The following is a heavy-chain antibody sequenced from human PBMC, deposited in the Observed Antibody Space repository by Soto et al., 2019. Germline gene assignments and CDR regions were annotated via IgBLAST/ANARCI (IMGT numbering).Heavy chain of an antibody. CDR1: GYTFTSYG. V-gene: IGHV1-18*01. Sequence: ASVKVSCKASGYTFTSYGISWVQQAPGQGLEWMGWISAYNGNTNYAQKLQGRVTMTTDTSTSTAYMELRSLRSDDTAVYYCERDGSKWSIEAAGTWGQGTLVTVSS. CDR3: ERDGSKWSIEAAGT. J-gene: IGHJ5*02. D-gene: IGHD6-13*01. CDR2: ISAYNGNT.